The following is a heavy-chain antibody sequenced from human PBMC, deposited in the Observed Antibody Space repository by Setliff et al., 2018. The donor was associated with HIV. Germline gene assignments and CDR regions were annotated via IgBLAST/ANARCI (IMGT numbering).Heavy chain of an antibody. CDR3: ARGLRYFDWLSKSDAFDI. CDR2: VSHSGTT. CDR1: GVSISNSNW. Sequence: PSETLSLTCAVSGVSISNSNWWTWVRQPPGKGLEWIGEVSHSGTTNYNPSLKSRVTMSVDKSKNQFSLKLSSVTAADTAVYYCARGLRYFDWLSKSDAFDIWGQGTMVTVSS. V-gene: IGHV4-4*02. J-gene: IGHJ3*02. D-gene: IGHD3-9*01.